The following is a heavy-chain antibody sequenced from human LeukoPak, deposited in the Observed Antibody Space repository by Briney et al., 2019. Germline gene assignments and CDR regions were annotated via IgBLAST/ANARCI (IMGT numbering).Heavy chain of an antibody. D-gene: IGHD4-23*01. CDR3: ARDQEVTPAYDY. CDR2: IWYDGSNK. V-gene: IGHV3-30*19. CDR1: GFTFSSYG. Sequence: GRSLRLSCAASGFTFSSYGMHWVRQAPGKGLEWVAVIWYDGSNKYYADSVKGRFTISRDNSKNTLYLQMNSLRAEDTAVYYCARDQEVTPAYDYWGQGTLVTVSS. J-gene: IGHJ4*02.